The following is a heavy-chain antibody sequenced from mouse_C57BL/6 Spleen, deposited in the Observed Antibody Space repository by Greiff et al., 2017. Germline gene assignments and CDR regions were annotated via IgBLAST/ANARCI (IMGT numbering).Heavy chain of an antibody. D-gene: IGHD2-3*01. CDR1: GYSITSGYY. V-gene: IGHV3-6*01. Sequence: EVQLKESGPGLVKPSQSLSLTCSVTGYSITSGYYWNWIRQFPGNKLEWMGYISYDGSNNYNPSLKNRISITRDTSKNQFFLKLNSVTTEDTATYYCASETYDGYDYFDYWGQGTTLTVSS. CDR2: ISYDGSN. J-gene: IGHJ2*01. CDR3: ASETYDGYDYFDY.